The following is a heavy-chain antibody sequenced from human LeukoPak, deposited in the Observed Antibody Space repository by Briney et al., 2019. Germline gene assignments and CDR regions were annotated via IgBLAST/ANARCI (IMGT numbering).Heavy chain of an antibody. D-gene: IGHD6-13*01. J-gene: IGHJ4*02. CDR3: AKDRHSNTWYYFDY. Sequence: GGSLRLSCEASGFTLSSYGMHWVRKAPGKGLEGVAFIRYDGSNTYYADSVKGRFTISRDNSKNTLYLHMNSLRPEDTAVYYCAKDRHSNTWYYFDYWGQGTLVTVSS. V-gene: IGHV3-30*02. CDR1: GFTLSSYG. CDR2: IRYDGSNT.